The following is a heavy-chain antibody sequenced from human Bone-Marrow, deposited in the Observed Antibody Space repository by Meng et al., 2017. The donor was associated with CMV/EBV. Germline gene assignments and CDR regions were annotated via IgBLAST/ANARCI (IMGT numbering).Heavy chain of an antibody. CDR2: ISSSSSYI. J-gene: IGHJ4*02. D-gene: IGHD3-9*01. CDR3: ARDLTEDY. Sequence: GESLKISCAASGFTFSSYSMNWVRRAPGKGLEWVSSISSSSSYIYYADSVKGRFTISRDNAKNSLYLQMNSLRAEDTAVYYCARDLTEDYWGQGTLVTVSS. V-gene: IGHV3-21*01. CDR1: GFTFSSYS.